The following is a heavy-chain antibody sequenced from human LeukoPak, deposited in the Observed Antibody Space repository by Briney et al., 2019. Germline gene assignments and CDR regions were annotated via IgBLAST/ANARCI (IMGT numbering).Heavy chain of an antibody. CDR2: ISEGGDVT. J-gene: IGHJ4*02. CDR1: GFTFSNYP. CDR3: ARDSSHYLGSSDC. Sequence: GGSLRLSCEASGFTFSNYPMSWVRQAPGRGLEWVSVISEGGDVTHYADAMKGRFTISRDNAKNTLNLQMNSLRAEDTAIYYCARDSSHYLGSSDCWGQGTLVTVSS. D-gene: IGHD6-6*01. V-gene: IGHV3-23*01.